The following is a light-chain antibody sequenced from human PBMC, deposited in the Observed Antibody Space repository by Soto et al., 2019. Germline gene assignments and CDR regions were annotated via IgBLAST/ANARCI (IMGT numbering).Light chain of an antibody. CDR2: GAS. CDR1: QSVSSN. CDR3: QQRSNC. V-gene: IGKV3-11*01. J-gene: IGKJ5*01. Sequence: IVVTPSPATLFVSPGERATLSCRASQSVSSNLAWYQQKPGQAPRLLIYGASTRATGIPARFSGSGSGTEFTLTISSLEPEDFAVYYCQQRSNCFGQGTRLEI.